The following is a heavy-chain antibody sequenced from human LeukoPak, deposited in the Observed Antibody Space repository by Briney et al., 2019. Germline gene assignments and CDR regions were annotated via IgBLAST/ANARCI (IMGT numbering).Heavy chain of an antibody. CDR2: IYPGDSDT. CDR3: ARLTGVGYCSSTSCLGHWFDP. CDR1: GYSFTSYW. Sequence: GESLKISCKGSGYSFTSYWIGWVRQMPGKGLEWMGIIYPGDSDTRYSPSFQGQVTISADKSISTAYLQWSSLKASDTAMYYCARLTGVGYCSSTSCLGHWFDPWGQGTLVTVSS. J-gene: IGHJ5*02. V-gene: IGHV5-51*01. D-gene: IGHD2-2*01.